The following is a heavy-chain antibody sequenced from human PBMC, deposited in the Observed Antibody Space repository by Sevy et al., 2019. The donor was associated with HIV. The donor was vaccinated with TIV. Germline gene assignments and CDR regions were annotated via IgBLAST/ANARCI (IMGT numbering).Heavy chain of an antibody. CDR2: ISSSGSYI. D-gene: IGHD3-3*01. V-gene: IGHV3-21*01. CDR3: ATDRLWSGYYPYYFDY. J-gene: IGHJ4*02. Sequence: GGSLRLSCAASGFTFSSYSMNWVRQAPGKGLEWFSSISSSGSYIYYADSVKGRFTISRDNAKNSLYLQMNSLRAEDTAVYYCATDRLWSGYYPYYFDYWGQGTLVTVSS. CDR1: GFTFSSYS.